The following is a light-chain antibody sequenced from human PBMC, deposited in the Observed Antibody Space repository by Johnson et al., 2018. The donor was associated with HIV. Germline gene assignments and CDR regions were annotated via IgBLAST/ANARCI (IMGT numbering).Light chain of an antibody. J-gene: IGLJ1*01. CDR3: GTWASSLSAGV. V-gene: IGLV1-51*01. CDR1: SSNIGNNY. CDR2: DNN. Sequence: QSVLTQPPSVSAAPGQKVTISCSGSSSNIGNNYVSWYQQVPGTAPKLLIYDNNRRPSGIPDRFSGSKSGTSATLGITGLQTGDEADYYCGTWASSLSAGVVGTGTKVTVL.